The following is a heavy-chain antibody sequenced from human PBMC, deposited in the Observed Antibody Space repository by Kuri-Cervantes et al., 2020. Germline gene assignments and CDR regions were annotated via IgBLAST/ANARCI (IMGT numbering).Heavy chain of an antibody. J-gene: IGHJ4*02. D-gene: IGHD5-18*01. CDR1: GYTFTSYY. CDR3: ASEGAAMVGGYFDY. CDR2: INPNSGGT. Sequence: SVKVSFKASGYTFTSYYMHWVRQAPGQGLEWMGWINPNSGGTNYAQKFQGRVTMTRDTSIRTAYMELSRLRSDDSAVYYCASEGAAMVGGYFDYWGQGTMVTVSS. V-gene: IGHV1-2*02.